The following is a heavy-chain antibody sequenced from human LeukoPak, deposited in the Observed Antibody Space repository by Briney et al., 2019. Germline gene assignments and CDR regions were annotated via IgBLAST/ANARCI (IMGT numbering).Heavy chain of an antibody. Sequence: GGSLRLSCAASGFTFSSYWMSWVRQAPGKGLEWVANIKQDGSEKYYVDSVKGRFTISRDNAKNSLYLQMNSLRAEDTAVYYCARDDCSSISCFHNWFDPWGQGTLVTVSS. CDR3: ARDDCSSISCFHNWFDP. J-gene: IGHJ5*02. D-gene: IGHD2-2*01. CDR2: IKQDGSEK. CDR1: GFTFSSYW. V-gene: IGHV3-7*01.